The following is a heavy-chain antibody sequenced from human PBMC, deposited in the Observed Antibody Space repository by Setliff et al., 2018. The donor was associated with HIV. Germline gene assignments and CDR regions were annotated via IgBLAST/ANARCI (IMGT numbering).Heavy chain of an antibody. J-gene: IGHJ4*02. CDR1: GGSISNGGYY. V-gene: IGHV4-61*02. CDR3: ARDKPYDSSGYRTLYY. D-gene: IGHD3-22*01. Sequence: SETLSLTCAVSGGSISNGGYYWSWIRQPAGKRLEWIGRTYSSGSTNYNPSLKSRVTISIDTSKNQFSLKLSSVTAADTAVYYCARDKPYDSSGYRTLYYWGQGTLVTVS. CDR2: TYSSGST.